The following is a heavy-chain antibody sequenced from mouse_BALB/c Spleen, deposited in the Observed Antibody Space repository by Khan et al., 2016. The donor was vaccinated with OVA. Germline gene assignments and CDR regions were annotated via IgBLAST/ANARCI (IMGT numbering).Heavy chain of an antibody. CDR1: GYTFTSYY. CDR2: FIPCNVGT. V-gene: IGHV1S81*02. Sequence: VQLIESGAELVKPGASVKLSCKASGYTFTSYYMYWLMQRPGQNIVWIGEFIPCNVGTIFNEKFKSKATLTVDKSSSTAYMRLSSLTSEDSAVYYCTRSGYGSFAYWGQGTLVTVSA. J-gene: IGHJ3*01. CDR3: TRSGYGSFAY. D-gene: IGHD2-2*01.